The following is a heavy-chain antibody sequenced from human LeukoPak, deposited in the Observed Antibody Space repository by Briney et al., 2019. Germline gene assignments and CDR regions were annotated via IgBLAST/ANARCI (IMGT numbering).Heavy chain of an antibody. Sequence: GGSLRLSCAASGFAFSSYAMSCVRQAPGKGLEWVSIISASGDSTNYADSVKGRFTISRDNSKNTLYLQMNSLRAEDTAVYYCAKDRTPGFQWGQGTLVTVSS. J-gene: IGHJ4*02. CDR1: GFAFSSYA. V-gene: IGHV3-23*01. CDR2: ISASGDST. CDR3: AKDRTPGFQ. D-gene: IGHD1-14*01.